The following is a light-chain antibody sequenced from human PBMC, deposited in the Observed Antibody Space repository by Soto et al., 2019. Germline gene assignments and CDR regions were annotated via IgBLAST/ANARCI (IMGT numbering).Light chain of an antibody. J-gene: IGKJ3*01. V-gene: IGKV3-20*01. CDR2: GAS. CDR3: QQWFT. Sequence: EIVLMQSPGTLSLSPGERATLSCRASQSVSSNSLAWFQLKPGQAPRLLIYGASSRATGIPDRFSGSGSGTDFTLTISRLEPEDFAVYYCQQWFTFGPGTKVDIK. CDR1: QSVSSNS.